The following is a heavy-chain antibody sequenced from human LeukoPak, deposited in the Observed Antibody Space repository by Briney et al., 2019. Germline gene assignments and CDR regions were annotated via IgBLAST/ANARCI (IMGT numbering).Heavy chain of an antibody. V-gene: IGHV4-61*02. Sequence: SETLSLTCTVSGGSISSGSYYWSWLRQPAGKGLEWIVRIYTSGSTNYHPSLKSRVTISVDTSKNQFSLKLSSVTAADTAVYYCARGTLVGANLNWFDPWGQGTLVTVSS. D-gene: IGHD1-26*01. CDR2: IYTSGST. CDR1: GGSISSGSYY. CDR3: ARGTLVGANLNWFDP. J-gene: IGHJ5*02.